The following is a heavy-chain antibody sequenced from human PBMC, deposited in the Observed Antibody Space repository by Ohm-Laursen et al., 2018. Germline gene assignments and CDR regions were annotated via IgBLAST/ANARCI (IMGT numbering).Heavy chain of an antibody. J-gene: IGHJ4*02. Sequence: SLRLSCSASGFTFADYGMSWSRQAPGKGLGWVGFIRGKAYRGTTEYAASVKGRFTISRDDSKNSMYLQMNSLKTEDTAVYYCAKSGSTRDFDYWGQGTLVTVSS. CDR3: AKSGSTRDFDY. CDR2: IRGKAYRGTT. D-gene: IGHD2-2*01. CDR1: GFTFADYG. V-gene: IGHV3-49*03.